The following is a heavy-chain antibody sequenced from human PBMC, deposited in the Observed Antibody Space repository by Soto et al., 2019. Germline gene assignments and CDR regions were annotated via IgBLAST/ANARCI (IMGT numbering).Heavy chain of an antibody. CDR2: ISATSTYI. J-gene: IGHJ4*02. CDR3: ARVNAATGSMHFDH. CDR1: TFNFTSYS. D-gene: IGHD3-10*01. Sequence: EVQLVESGGGLVKPGGSLRLTCAGSTFNFTSYSLNWVRQAPGKGLEWVSSISATSTYIFYADSVKGRFTISRDNAKNPGSLQMNSLRAEDTALYYCARVNAATGSMHFDHWGQGTLVTVSS. V-gene: IGHV3-21*01.